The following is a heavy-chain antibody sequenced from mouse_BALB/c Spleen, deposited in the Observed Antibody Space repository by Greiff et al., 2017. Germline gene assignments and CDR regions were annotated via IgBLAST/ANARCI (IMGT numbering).Heavy chain of an antibody. Sequence: EVMLVESGGGLVKPGGSLKLSCAASGFTFSSYAMSWVRQTPEKRLEWVASISSGGSTYYPDSVKGRFTISRDNARYILYLQMSSLRSEDTAMYYCARELGYYYGSSYDYWGQGTTLTVSS. D-gene: IGHD1-1*01. CDR2: ISSGGST. CDR3: ARELGYYYGSSYDY. J-gene: IGHJ2*01. CDR1: GFTFSSYA. V-gene: IGHV5-6-5*01.